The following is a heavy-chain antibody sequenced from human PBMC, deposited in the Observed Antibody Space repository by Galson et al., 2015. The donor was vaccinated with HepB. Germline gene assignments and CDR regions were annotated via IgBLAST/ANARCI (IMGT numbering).Heavy chain of an antibody. CDR3: AGHKRSSAIYDTGGYYYGLDY. D-gene: IGHD3-22*01. CDR1: GYSFGSYW. CDR2: IDPSDSES. J-gene: IGHJ4*02. V-gene: IGHV5-10-1*01. Sequence: QSGAEVKKPGESLRISCKGSGYSFGSYWISWVRQMPGKGLEWMGRIDPSDSESNYSPSFQGRVTISADKSLNTAYLQWSSLKASDTAMYYCAGHKRSSAIYDTGGYYYGLDYWGQGTLVTVSS.